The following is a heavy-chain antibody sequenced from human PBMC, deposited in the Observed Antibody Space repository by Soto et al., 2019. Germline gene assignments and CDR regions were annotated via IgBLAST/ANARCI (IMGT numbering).Heavy chain of an antibody. J-gene: IGHJ4*02. CDR2: TSSDGSKE. CDR1: GFTLSYFA. D-gene: IGHD6-19*01. CDR3: ARAEYTSGWYFMGIDY. Sequence: QVQLVESGGGVVQPGKSLRLSCAASGFTLSYFAMHWVRQAPGKGLEWVAVTSSDGSKEYYADSVKGRFTISRDNSKNTLYLQMNSLRAYDTAVFYCARAEYTSGWYFMGIDYWGQGTLVTVSS. V-gene: IGHV3-30*04.